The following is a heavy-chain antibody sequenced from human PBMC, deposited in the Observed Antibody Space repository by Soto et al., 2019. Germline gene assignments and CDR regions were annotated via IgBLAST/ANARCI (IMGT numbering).Heavy chain of an antibody. J-gene: IGHJ6*02. CDR3: ARDFVVGGPTINYYYGMDV. CDR1: GFTVSSNY. V-gene: IGHV3-66*01. D-gene: IGHD1-26*01. CDR2: IYSGGST. Sequence: GGSLRLSCAASGFTVSSNYMNWVRQAPGKGLEWVSVIYSGGSTNYADSVKGRFTISRDNSKNTLYLQMNSLGAEDTAVYYCARDFVVGGPTINYYYGMDVWGQGTTVTVSS.